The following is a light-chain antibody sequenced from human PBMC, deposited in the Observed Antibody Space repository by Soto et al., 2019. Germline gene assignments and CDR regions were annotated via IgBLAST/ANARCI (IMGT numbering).Light chain of an antibody. V-gene: IGKV1-5*01. CDR1: QSISSW. CDR3: QQYNSYWT. J-gene: IGKJ1*01. Sequence: DIQMTQSPSTLSASVGDRLTITCGASQSISSWLAWYQQKPGKPPKLLIYDASSLESGVPSRFSGSGSGTEFTLTISSLQPDDFATYYCQQYNSYWTFGQGTKVDNK. CDR2: DAS.